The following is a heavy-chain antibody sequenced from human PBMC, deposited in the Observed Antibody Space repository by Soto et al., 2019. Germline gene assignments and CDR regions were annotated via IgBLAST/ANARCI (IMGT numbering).Heavy chain of an antibody. CDR1: GGTFSSYA. V-gene: IGHV1-69*06. D-gene: IGHD2-2*01. J-gene: IGHJ6*02. CDR3: ARDYIVVVPAAIHPDSYYYYYYGMDV. CDR2: IIPIFGTA. Sequence: GASVKVSCKASGGTFSSYAISWVRQAPGQGLEWMGGIIPIFGTANYAQKFQGRVTITADKSTSTAYMELSSLRSEDTAVYYCARDYIVVVPAAIHPDSYYYYYYGMDVWGQGTTVTVSS.